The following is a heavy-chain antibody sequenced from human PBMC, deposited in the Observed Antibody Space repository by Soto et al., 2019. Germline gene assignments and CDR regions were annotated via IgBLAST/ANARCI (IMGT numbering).Heavy chain of an antibody. CDR3: ASDMSTT. CDR2: MNPNSGHT. V-gene: IGHV1-8*01. J-gene: IGHJ1*01. CDR1: GYTFTSHD. D-gene: IGHD2-2*01. Sequence: QVQLVQSGAGVKKPGASVKVSCKGSGYTFTSHDINWMRQTTGQGLEWMGWMNPNSGHTNSAQKFQGRVTMTRDTSINTAYMELTNLGSEDTAIYYCASDMSTTWGQGTLVTVSS.